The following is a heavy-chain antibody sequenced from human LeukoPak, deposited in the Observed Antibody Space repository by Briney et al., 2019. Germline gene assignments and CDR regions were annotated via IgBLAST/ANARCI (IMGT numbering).Heavy chain of an antibody. CDR2: IYTSGST. Sequence: SQALSLTCTVSGGSISSGNFYWSWIRQPAGKGLEWIGRIYTSGSTNYNPSLKSRVTISVDTSKSQFSLKLSSVTAADPAVYYCARAVQWLPFDYWGQGTLVTVSS. CDR3: ARAVQWLPFDY. D-gene: IGHD5-12*01. V-gene: IGHV4-61*02. J-gene: IGHJ4*02. CDR1: GGSISSGNFY.